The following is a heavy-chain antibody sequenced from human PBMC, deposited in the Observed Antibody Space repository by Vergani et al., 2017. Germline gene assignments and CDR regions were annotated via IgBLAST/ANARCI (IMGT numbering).Heavy chain of an antibody. Sequence: QVQLQQWGAGLLKPSETLSLTCAVSGGSFSGYYWSWIRQPPGKGLEWIGEINHSGSTNYNPSLKSRVTIAVDTSKNQFSLKLISVPAADTAVYYCARISAGYDDYWGQGTLVTVSS. CDR3: ARISAGYDDY. CDR1: GGSFSGYY. J-gene: IGHJ4*02. D-gene: IGHD5-12*01. CDR2: INHSGST. V-gene: IGHV4-34*01.